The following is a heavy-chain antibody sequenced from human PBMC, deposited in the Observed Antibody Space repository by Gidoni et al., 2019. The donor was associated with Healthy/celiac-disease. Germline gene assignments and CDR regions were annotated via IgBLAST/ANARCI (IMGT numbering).Heavy chain of an antibody. CDR1: GFTFSSYW. V-gene: IGHV3-74*01. Sequence: EVQLVESGGGLVQPGGSLRLSCAAAGFTFSSYWMHWVRQAPGKGLVWVSRINSDGSSTSYADSVKGRFTISRDNAKNTLYLQMNSLRAEDTAVYYCARDEVTTGYFDYWGQGTLVTVSS. D-gene: IGHD4-4*01. CDR2: INSDGSST. J-gene: IGHJ4*02. CDR3: ARDEVTTGYFDY.